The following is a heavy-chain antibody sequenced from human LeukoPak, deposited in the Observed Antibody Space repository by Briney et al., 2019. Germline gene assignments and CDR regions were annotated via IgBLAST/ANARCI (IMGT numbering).Heavy chain of an antibody. CDR3: ANQQSRYDILTGYYRYFDY. CDR2: IIPIFGTA. J-gene: IGHJ4*02. CDR1: GGTFSTYT. D-gene: IGHD3-9*01. V-gene: IGHV1-69*13. Sequence: ASVNISCKDSGGTFSTYTLNWVRQAPGQGLEWMGGIIPIFGTANYAQKFQGRVTITADESTSTAYMELSSLRSEDTAVYYCANQQSRYDILTGYYRYFDYWGQGTLVTVSS.